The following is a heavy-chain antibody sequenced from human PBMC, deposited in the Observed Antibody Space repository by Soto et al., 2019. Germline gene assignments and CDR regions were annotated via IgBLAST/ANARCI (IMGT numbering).Heavy chain of an antibody. V-gene: IGHV4-34*01. CDR3: ARCEPGTTPDY. CDR1: GGSFSGYY. Sequence: SETLSLTCAVYGGSFSGYYWGWIRQPPGKGLEWIGEINHSGSTNYNPSLKSRVTISVDTSKNQFSLKLSSVTAEDTAVYYCARCEPGTTPDYWGQGTLVTVSS. CDR2: INHSGST. D-gene: IGHD1-1*01. J-gene: IGHJ4*02.